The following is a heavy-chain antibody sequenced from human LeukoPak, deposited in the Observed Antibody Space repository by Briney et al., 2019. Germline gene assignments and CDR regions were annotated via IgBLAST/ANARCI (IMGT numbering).Heavy chain of an antibody. CDR3: ARGSGAYDRTGNFYYYMDV. D-gene: IGHD3-22*01. J-gene: IGHJ6*03. V-gene: IGHV4-34*01. CDR2: IDHSGST. Sequence: SETLSLTCAVSGGSFSDYSWSWIRQSPGRGLEWIGEIDHSGSTNYNQSLTSRVTISVDTSKNQVSLKLTSVTAADSALFYCARGSGAYDRTGNFYYYMDVWGKGTTVTVSS. CDR1: GGSFSDYS.